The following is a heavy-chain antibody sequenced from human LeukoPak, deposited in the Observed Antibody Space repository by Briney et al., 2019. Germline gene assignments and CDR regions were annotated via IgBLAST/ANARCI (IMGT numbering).Heavy chain of an antibody. Sequence: PSETLSLTCTLSGGSISSGGYYWTWIRQHPGKGLEWIGHISYTGSTYYNPSLKSRLNISLDTSKNQFSLNLSSVTAADTAVYYCASQAMVRGVIFFDYWGQGTLVTVSS. D-gene: IGHD3-10*01. V-gene: IGHV4-31*03. J-gene: IGHJ4*02. CDR1: GGSISSGGYY. CDR3: ASQAMVRGVIFFDY. CDR2: ISYTGST.